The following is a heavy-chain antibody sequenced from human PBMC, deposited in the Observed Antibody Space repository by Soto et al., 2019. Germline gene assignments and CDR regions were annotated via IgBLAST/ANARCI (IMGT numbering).Heavy chain of an antibody. D-gene: IGHD2-15*01. Sequence: EVQLVESGGGLVQPGGSLRLSCEASGFTVNSYYMSWVRQAPGKGLEWVAVIHTDGVTYYADSVKGRFIISRDNSKNTRYLQMSSLRAEDTAVYYSAREKGTGYWDNVFHYWGQGTFVTVSS. CDR1: GFTVNSYY. V-gene: IGHV3-66*01. CDR2: IHTDGVT. CDR3: AREKGTGYWDNVFHY. J-gene: IGHJ4*02.